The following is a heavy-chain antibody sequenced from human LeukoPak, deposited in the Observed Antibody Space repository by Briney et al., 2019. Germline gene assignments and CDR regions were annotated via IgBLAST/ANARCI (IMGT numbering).Heavy chain of an antibody. V-gene: IGHV1-69*01. J-gene: IGHJ6*03. D-gene: IGHD3-3*01. CDR1: GGTFSSYA. CDR3: ARGSKSITIFGVAQGGYYYYMDV. Sequence: SVKVSCKASGGTFSSYAISWVRQAPGQGLEWMGGIIPIFGTANYAQKFQGRVTITADESTSTAYMELSSLRSEDTAVYYCARGSKSITIFGVAQGGYYYYMDVWGKGTTVTVSS. CDR2: IIPIFGTA.